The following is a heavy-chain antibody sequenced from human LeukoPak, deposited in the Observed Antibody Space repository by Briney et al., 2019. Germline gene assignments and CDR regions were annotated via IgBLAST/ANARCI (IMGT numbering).Heavy chain of an antibody. Sequence: PSETLSLTCSVSGGSMSSSSYYYYRGSLRRAPGKVLEWIGSLFNSWNTYYNPSLKSRLTMSVDTSKNQFAMRLTSVTAADTAVYYCARNNSMVRGALDYWGQGILVTVSS. V-gene: IGHV4-39*01. CDR1: GGSMSSSSYY. CDR2: LFNSWNT. D-gene: IGHD3-10*01. J-gene: IGHJ4*01. CDR3: ARNNSMVRGALDY.